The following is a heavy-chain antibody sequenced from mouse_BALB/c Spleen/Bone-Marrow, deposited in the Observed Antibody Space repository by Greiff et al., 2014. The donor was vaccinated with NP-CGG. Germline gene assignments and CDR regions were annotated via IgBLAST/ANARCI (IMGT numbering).Heavy chain of an antibody. CDR3: TRSYGSSYEYDFDY. J-gene: IGHJ2*01. D-gene: IGHD1-1*01. V-gene: IGHV1-69*02. Sequence: VHLVESGAELVRPGASVKLSCKASGYTFTSYWINWVKQRPGQGLEWIGNIYPSDSYTNYNQKFKDKATLTVDKSSSTAYMQLSSPTSEDSAVYYCTRSYGSSYEYDFDYWGQGTTLTVSS. CDR1: GYTFTSYW. CDR2: IYPSDSYT.